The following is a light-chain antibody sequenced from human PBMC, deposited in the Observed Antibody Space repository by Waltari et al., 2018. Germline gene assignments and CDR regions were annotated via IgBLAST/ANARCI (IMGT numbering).Light chain of an antibody. CDR2: DVS. V-gene: IGLV2-14*03. CDR3: TSYTSSSIFYV. J-gene: IGLJ1*01. CDR1: SSDVGGYNY. Sequence: QSALTQPASVSGSPGQSITLPCPGTSSDVGGYNYSPWYQQHPGKAPKLMIYDVSKRPSGVSNRFSGSKSGNTASLTISGLQAEDEADYYCTSYTSSSIFYVFGTGTKVSVL.